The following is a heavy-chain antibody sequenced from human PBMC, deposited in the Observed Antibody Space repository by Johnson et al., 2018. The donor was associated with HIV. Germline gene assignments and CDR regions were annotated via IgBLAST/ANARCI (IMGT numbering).Heavy chain of an antibody. J-gene: IGHJ3*01. CDR1: GFTFSTYA. CDR2: ISYDGSNT. D-gene: IGHD4-17*01. Sequence: QVYLVESGGGVVQPGRSLRLSCAASGFTFSTYAMHWVRQAPGKGLELVTLISYDGSNTYYADSVKGRFTISRENSKNTLYLQMNSLRAEDTAVYYCARDSTPWGGDYVVYAFDLWGQGTMVTISS. V-gene: IGHV3-30-3*01. CDR3: ARDSTPWGGDYVVYAFDL.